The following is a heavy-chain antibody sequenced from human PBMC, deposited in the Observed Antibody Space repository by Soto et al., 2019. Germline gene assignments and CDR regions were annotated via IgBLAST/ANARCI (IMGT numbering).Heavy chain of an antibody. CDR1: GGSFSGYY. V-gene: IGHV4-34*01. CDR3: ASGGIRKTYYYGSGRRGYGMDV. J-gene: IGHJ6*02. D-gene: IGHD3-10*01. CDR2: INHSGST. Sequence: KPSETLSLTCAVYGGSFSGYYWSWIRQPPGKGLEWIGEINHSGSTNYNPSLKSRVTISVDTSKNQFSLKLSSVTAADTAVYYCASGGIRKTYYYGSGRRGYGMDVWGQGTTVTVSS.